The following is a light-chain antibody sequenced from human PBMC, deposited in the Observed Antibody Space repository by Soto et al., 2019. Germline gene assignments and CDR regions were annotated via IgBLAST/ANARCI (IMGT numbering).Light chain of an antibody. CDR3: QQYDSYSSGP. CDR1: QSIRSW. V-gene: IGKV1-5*01. Sequence: EIQMTQSPSTLSASVGDRGTITCRASQSIRSWLAWYQQQPGRAPKVLIFDASSLKTGVPSRFSGSGSGTEFTLTISNLQPDDFATYYCQQYDSYSSGPFGQGTKVDIK. CDR2: DAS. J-gene: IGKJ1*01.